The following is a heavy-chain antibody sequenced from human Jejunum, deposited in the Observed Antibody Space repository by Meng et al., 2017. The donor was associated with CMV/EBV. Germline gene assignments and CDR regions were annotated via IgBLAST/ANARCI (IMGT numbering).Heavy chain of an antibody. V-gene: IGHV3-23*01. CDR3: AKDGSRSSSWQRFDS. CDR1: GFTFGTYG. J-gene: IGHJ4*02. CDR2: FSTSGGAT. D-gene: IGHD6-13*01. Sequence: SGFTFGTYGMRWVRQAPGKGLEWVSGFSTSGGATFYADSVQGRFTLSRDQSNSTLYLQMNSLRADDTAIYYCAKDGSRSSSWQRFDSWGQGTLVTVSS.